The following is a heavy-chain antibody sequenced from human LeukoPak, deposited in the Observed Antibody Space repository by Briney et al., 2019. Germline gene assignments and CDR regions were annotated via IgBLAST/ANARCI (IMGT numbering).Heavy chain of an antibody. CDR3: ARAQEMATMWGWYFDL. V-gene: IGHV1-69*05. CDR2: IIPLFGTA. J-gene: IGHJ2*01. Sequence: SVKVSCKASGYTFTSYGISWVRQDPGQGLEWMGGIIPLFGTANYAQQFLGRVTITTDESTRTAYTELSSLRSEDTAVYYCARAQEMATMWGWYFDLWGRGTLVTVSS. CDR1: GYTFTSYG. D-gene: IGHD5-24*01.